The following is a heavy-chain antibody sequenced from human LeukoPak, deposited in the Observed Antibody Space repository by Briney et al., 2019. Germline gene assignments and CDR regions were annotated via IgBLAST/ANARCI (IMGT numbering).Heavy chain of an antibody. V-gene: IGHV1-18*01. Sequence: ASVRVSCTASVDTFTRSGICWVCQAPGQGLEWMGWFRAYNGNTNYAQKLQRRVTMTTETSTSTGYMELRSLRSDDTAVYYCASLRDYSKHYYFVSWGQGNLVTVSS. CDR1: VDTFTRSG. CDR3: ASLRDYSKHYYFVS. D-gene: IGHD4-11*01. J-gene: IGHJ4*02. CDR2: FRAYNGNT.